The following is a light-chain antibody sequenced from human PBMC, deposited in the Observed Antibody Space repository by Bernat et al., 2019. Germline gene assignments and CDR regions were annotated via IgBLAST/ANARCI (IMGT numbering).Light chain of an antibody. CDR1: QSLVKSDGNTY. J-gene: IGKJ1*01. Sequence: DVVMTQSPLSLPVTLGQPASISCRPDQSLVKSDGNTYLNWLQQRPGQSPRRLIYKVYNRDSGVPDRFSGSGSGTDFTLKISRVEAEDVGVYYCMQGTHWPWTFGQGTKVDIK. CDR3: MQGTHWPWT. V-gene: IGKV2-30*01. CDR2: KVY.